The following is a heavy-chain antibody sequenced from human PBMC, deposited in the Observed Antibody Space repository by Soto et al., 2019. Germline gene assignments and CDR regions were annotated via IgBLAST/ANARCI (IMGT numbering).Heavy chain of an antibody. CDR3: PREVVRGVPGWFDP. J-gene: IGHJ5*02. CDR2: IYYSGST. V-gene: IGHV4-59*01. D-gene: IGHD3-10*01. CDR1: GGSISSYY. Sequence: QVQLQESGPGLVKPSETLSLTCTVSGGSISSYYWSWIRQPPGKGLEWIGYIYYSGSTNYNPSLKRRFTIAGDTSKNQFSLKLSSVTAADTAVYYCPREVVRGVPGWFDPWGQGTLVTVSS.